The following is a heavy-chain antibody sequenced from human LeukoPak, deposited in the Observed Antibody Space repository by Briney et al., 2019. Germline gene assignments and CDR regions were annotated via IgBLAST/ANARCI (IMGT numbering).Heavy chain of an antibody. D-gene: IGHD3-10*01. CDR3: ARANYGSGSYHPYYYYMDV. J-gene: IGHJ6*03. CDR2: MNPNSGNT. CDR1: GYSFTGYD. Sequence: GASVKVSCKASGYSFTGYDIDWVRQATGQGLEWMGWMNPNSGNTGYAEKFQGRVTMTRNTSISTAYMELSSLRSEDTAVYYCARANYGSGSYHPYYYYMDVWGQGTTVTVSS. V-gene: IGHV1-8*01.